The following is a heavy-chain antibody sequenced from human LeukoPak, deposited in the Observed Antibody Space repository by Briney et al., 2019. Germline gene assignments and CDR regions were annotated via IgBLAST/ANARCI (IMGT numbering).Heavy chain of an antibody. D-gene: IGHD6-19*01. CDR2: IYYSGST. CDR1: GGSISSHY. Sequence: PSETLSLTCTVSGGSISSHYWSWIRQTPGKGLEWIRYIYYSGSTNYNPSLKSRVTISVDASKNQFSLKLSSVTAADTAVYYCARHAVGYSSGWYRGTFDIWGQGTMVTVSS. V-gene: IGHV4-59*08. CDR3: ARHAVGYSSGWYRGTFDI. J-gene: IGHJ3*02.